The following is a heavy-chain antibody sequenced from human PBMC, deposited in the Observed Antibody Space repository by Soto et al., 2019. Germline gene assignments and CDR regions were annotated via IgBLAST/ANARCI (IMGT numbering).Heavy chain of an antibody. CDR2: IWYDGSYK. V-gene: IGHV3-33*01. CDR1: GFSFNNHG. D-gene: IGHD2-8*01. J-gene: IGHJ4*02. CDR3: ARQHMVSYYFDS. Sequence: QVQLAESWGGVFQPGRSLRLSCAASGFSFNNHGMHWVRQAPGKGLEWVAVIWYDGSYKYYADSVKGRFTISRDNSKNTLYLQMNSLSAEDAALYYCARQHMVSYYFDSCGQGTQVTLSS.